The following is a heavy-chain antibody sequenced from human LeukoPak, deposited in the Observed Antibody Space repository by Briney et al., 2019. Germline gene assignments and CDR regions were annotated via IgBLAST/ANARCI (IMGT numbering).Heavy chain of an antibody. D-gene: IGHD6-13*01. CDR3: ARRPRGAAAVPNWFDP. J-gene: IGHJ5*02. CDR1: GYSFTSYW. V-gene: IGHV5-51*01. CDR2: IYPGDSDT. Sequence: KPGESLKISCKGSGYSFTSYWIGWVRQMPGKGLEWMGIIYPGDSDTRYSPSFQGQVTISADKSISTAYLQWSSLKASDTAMYYCARRPRGAAAVPNWFDPWGQGTLVTVSS.